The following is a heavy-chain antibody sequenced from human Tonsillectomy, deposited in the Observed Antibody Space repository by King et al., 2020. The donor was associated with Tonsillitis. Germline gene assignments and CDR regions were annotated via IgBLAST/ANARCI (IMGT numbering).Heavy chain of an antibody. J-gene: IGHJ4*02. D-gene: IGHD6-19*01. CDR3: ANAPIAVAGRKEFDY. Sequence: VQLVESGGGVVQPGRSLRLSCAASGFTFSSYGMHWVRQAPGKGLEWVAVISYDGSNKYYADSVKGRFTISRDNSKNTLYLQMNSLRAEDTAVYYCANAPIAVAGRKEFDYWGQGTLVTVSS. CDR1: GFTFSSYG. V-gene: IGHV3-30*18. CDR2: ISYDGSNK.